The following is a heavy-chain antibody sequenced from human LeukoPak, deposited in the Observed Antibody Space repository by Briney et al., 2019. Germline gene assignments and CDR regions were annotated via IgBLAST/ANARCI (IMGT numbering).Heavy chain of an antibody. CDR3: AKGISGSFGTYYFDY. V-gene: IGHV3-23*01. Sequence: GGSPRLSCVASGFTFSNYAMNWVRQVPGKGLEWVSRITDSGSSTYYADSVKGRFTISRDNSKNTLYLQMTSLRAEDTAVYYCAKGISGSFGTYYFDYWGQGTLVTVSS. J-gene: IGHJ4*02. CDR1: GFTFSNYA. CDR2: ITDSGSST. D-gene: IGHD1-26*01.